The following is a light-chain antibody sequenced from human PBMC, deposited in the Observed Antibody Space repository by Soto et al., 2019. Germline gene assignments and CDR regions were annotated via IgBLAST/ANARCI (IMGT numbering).Light chain of an antibody. Sequence: QSVLTQPPSASGTPGQRGSSSWSGISSNIGSNYVYWYQQLPGTAPKLLIYSNNQRPSGVPDRFSGSKSGTSASLAISGLRSEDEADYYCAAWDDSLSGYVFGTGTKVTVL. J-gene: IGLJ1*01. CDR1: SSNIGSNY. CDR2: SNN. V-gene: IGLV1-47*02. CDR3: AAWDDSLSGYV.